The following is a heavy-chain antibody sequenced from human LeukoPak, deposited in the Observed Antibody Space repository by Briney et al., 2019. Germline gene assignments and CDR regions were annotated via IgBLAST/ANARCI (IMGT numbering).Heavy chain of an antibody. CDR2: INQDGSEK. D-gene: IGHD6-19*01. J-gene: IGHJ3*02. V-gene: IGHV3-7*01. CDR1: GFTFSSYW. CDR3: ARGGSGWYVVYGAFDI. Sequence: GGSLRLSCAASGFTFSSYWMSWVRQAPGKGLEWVANINQDGSEKYYVDSVKGRFTLSRDNAKNSLYPQMNSLRAEDTAVFFCARGGSGWYVVYGAFDIWGQGTMVTVSS.